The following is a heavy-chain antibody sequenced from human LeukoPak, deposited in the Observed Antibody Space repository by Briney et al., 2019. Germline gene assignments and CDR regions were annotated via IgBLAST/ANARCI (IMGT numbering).Heavy chain of an antibody. CDR1: GFTFSSYG. CDR2: ISYDGSNK. D-gene: IGHD2-15*01. CDR3: AKDPGYCSGGSCYGTLYY. V-gene: IGHV3-30*18. Sequence: GRSLRFSCAASGFTFSSYGMHWVRQAPGKELEWVAVISYDGSNKYYADSVKGRFTISRDNSKNTLYLQMNSLRAEDTAVYYCAKDPGYCSGGSCYGTLYYWGQGTLVTVSS. J-gene: IGHJ4*02.